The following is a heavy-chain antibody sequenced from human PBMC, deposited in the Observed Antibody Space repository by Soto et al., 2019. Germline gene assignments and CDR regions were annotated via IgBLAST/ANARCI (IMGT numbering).Heavy chain of an antibody. CDR1: GYTFTSYG. D-gene: IGHD1-26*01. J-gene: IGHJ6*02. CDR2: ISAYNGNT. CDR3: ARVGRPVGPGMDV. V-gene: IGHV1-18*01. Sequence: QVQLVQSGAEVKKSGASVKVSCKASGYTFTSYGISWVRQAPGQGLEWMGWISAYNGNTNYAQKFQGRVTITADKSTSTAYMELSSLRSEDTAVYYCARVGRPVGPGMDVWGQGTTVTVSS.